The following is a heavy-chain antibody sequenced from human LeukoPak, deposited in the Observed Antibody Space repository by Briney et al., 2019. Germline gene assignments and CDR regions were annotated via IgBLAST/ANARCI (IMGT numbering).Heavy chain of an antibody. CDR1: GLTFSSYW. J-gene: IGHJ4*02. CDR3: ARLHSGFDY. V-gene: IGHV3-7*01. CDR2: IKQDGSEK. D-gene: IGHD1-26*01. Sequence: PGGSLRLSCVASGLTFSSYWMSWVCQAPGKGLEWVANIKQDGSEKYYVDSVKGRFTISRDNAKNSLYLQMSSLRAEDTAVYYCARLHSGFDYWGQGTLVTVSS.